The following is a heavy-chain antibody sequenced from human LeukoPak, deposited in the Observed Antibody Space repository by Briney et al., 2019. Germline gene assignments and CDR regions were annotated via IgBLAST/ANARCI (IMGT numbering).Heavy chain of an antibody. CDR2: IYYSGST. Sequence: SETLSLTCTVSGGSISSYYWSWIRQPPGKGLEWIGYIYYSGSTNYNPSLKSRVTISVDTSKSQFSLKLSSVTAADTAVYYCARASEGYGDSFDYWGQGTLVTVSS. CDR3: ARASEGYGDSFDY. J-gene: IGHJ4*02. D-gene: IGHD4-17*01. V-gene: IGHV4-59*01. CDR1: GGSISSYY.